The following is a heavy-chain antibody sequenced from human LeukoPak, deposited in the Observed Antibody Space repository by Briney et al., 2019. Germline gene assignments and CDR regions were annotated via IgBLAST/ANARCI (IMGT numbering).Heavy chain of an antibody. CDR1: GFTFSSYK. CDR2: ISTSSSTI. Sequence: GGSLRLSCGASGFTFSSYKMNWVRQAPGKGLEWVSYISTSSSTIYYADSVKGRFTISRDNAMNSMYLQINSLRDEDTAVYYCARATGACWGQGTLVTVSS. D-gene: IGHD7-27*01. J-gene: IGHJ4*02. V-gene: IGHV3-48*02. CDR3: ARATGAC.